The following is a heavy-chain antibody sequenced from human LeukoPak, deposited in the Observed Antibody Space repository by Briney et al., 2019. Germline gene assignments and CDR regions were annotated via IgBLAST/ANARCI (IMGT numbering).Heavy chain of an antibody. J-gene: IGHJ4*02. D-gene: IGHD1-26*01. CDR1: GGSISSGDYY. V-gene: IGHV4-30-4*01. Sequence: SETLSLTCTVSGGSISSGDYYWSWIRQPPGKGLEWIGYIYYSGSTYYNPSLKSRVTMSVDTSKNQFSLKLSSVTAADTAVFYCARDRSGIVADWGQGILVTVSS. CDR2: IYYSGST. CDR3: ARDRSGIVAD.